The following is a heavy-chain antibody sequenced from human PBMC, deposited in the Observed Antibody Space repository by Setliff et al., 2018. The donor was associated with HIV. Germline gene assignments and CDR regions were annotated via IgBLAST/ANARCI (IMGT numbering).Heavy chain of an antibody. D-gene: IGHD4-4*01. J-gene: IGHJ3*02. CDR2: MSYDGSDK. Sequence: GGSLRLSCAASGFTFNTCAMNWVRQAPGKGVEWVSVMSYDGSDKKYADSVQGRFTISRDNSKNTLYLQMNSLRADDTAVYYCVRDEVATVTNTGGFDIWGQGTMVTVSS. V-gene: IGHV3-30*14. CDR1: GFTFNTCA. CDR3: VRDEVATVTNTGGFDI.